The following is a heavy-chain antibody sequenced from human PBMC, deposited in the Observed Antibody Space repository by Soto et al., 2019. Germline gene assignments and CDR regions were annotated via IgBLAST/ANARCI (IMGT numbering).Heavy chain of an antibody. CDR2: TSYDGSDK. CDR3: ARWGTTGGLDV. J-gene: IGHJ1*01. CDR1: GFTFRSYV. Sequence: QVQLVESGGGVVQPGTSLRVSCVGSGFTFRSYVIHWVRQAPGKGLEWVALTSYDGSDKYYDDSVRGRFTISRDNSRNTVDLQMDSLRREDTALYFCARWGTTGGLDVWGQGTLVSVSS. V-gene: IGHV3-30*19. D-gene: IGHD3-16*01.